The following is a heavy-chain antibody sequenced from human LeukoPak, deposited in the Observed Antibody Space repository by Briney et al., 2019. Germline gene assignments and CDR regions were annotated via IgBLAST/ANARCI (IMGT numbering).Heavy chain of an antibody. V-gene: IGHV1-24*01. CDR2: FDPEDGET. J-gene: IGHJ4*02. CDR3: ATDLSGSYSYFDY. CDR1: GYTLTELS. D-gene: IGHD1-26*01. Sequence: ASVKVSCKVSGYTLTELSMHWVRQAPGKGLEWMGGFDPEDGETIYAQKFQGRVTMTEDTSTDTAYMELSSLRSEDTAVHYCATDLSGSYSYFDYWGQGTLVTVSS.